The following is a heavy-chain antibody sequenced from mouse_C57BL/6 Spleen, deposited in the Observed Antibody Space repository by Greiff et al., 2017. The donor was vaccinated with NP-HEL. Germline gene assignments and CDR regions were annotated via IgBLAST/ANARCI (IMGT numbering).Heavy chain of an antibody. V-gene: IGHV1-19*01. J-gene: IGHJ2*01. Sequence: VQLQQSGPVLVKPGASVKMSCKASGYTFTDYYMNWVKQSHGKSLELIGVIHPYNGGTSYNQKFKCKATLTVDKSSSTAYMELNSLTSEYSAVYYCARGPLYDYDEGDYFDYWGQGTTLTVSS. CDR3: ARGPLYDYDEGDYFDY. CDR1: GYTFTDYY. CDR2: IHPYNGGT. D-gene: IGHD2-4*01.